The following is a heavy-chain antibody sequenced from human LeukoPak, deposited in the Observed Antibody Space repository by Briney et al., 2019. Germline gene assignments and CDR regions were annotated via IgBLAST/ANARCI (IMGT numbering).Heavy chain of an antibody. CDR1: GGSFSGYY. J-gene: IGHJ3*02. Sequence: PSETLSLTCAVYGGSFSGYYWSWIRQPPGKGLEWIGEINHSGSTNYNPSLKSRVIISVDTSKNQFSLKLSSVTAADTAVYYCARGESPPDAFDIWGQGTMVTVSS. CDR3: ARGESPPDAFDI. V-gene: IGHV4-34*01. CDR2: INHSGST.